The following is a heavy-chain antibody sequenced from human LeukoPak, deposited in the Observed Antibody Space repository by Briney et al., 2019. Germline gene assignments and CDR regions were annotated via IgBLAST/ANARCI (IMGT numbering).Heavy chain of an antibody. CDR2: IIPILGIA. V-gene: IGHV1-69*02. J-gene: IGHJ5*02. D-gene: IGHD3-22*01. CDR1: GGTFSSYT. CDR3: ASNYDSSGSFDP. Sequence: RASMKVSCKASGGTFSSYTISWVRQAPGQGLEWMGRIIPILGIANYAQKFQGRVTITADKSTSTAYMELSSLRSEDTAVYYCASNYDSSGSFDPWGQGTLVTVSS.